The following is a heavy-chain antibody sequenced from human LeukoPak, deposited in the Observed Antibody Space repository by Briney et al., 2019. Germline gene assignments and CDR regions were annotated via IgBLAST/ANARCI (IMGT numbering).Heavy chain of an antibody. CDR3: ARDRVNYYGSGSYYTWFEP. J-gene: IGHJ5*02. CDR2: IYYSGST. V-gene: IGHV4-59*01. D-gene: IGHD3-10*01. Sequence: SETLSLTCAVYGGSFSGYYWSWIRQPPGKGLEWIGYIYYSGSTNYNPSLKSRVTISVDTSKNQFSLKLSSVTAADTAVYYCARDRVNYYGSGSYYTWFEPWGQGTLVTVSS. CDR1: GGSFSGYY.